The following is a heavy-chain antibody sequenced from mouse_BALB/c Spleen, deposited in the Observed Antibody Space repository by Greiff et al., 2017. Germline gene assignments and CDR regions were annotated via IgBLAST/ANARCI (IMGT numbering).Heavy chain of an antibody. CDR2: IWSDGST. V-gene: IGHV2-6-2*01. Sequence: VQRVESGPDLVAPSQSLSITCTVSGFSLTSYGVHWVRQPPGKGLEWLVVIWSDGSTTYNSALKSRLSISKDNSKSQVFLKMNSLQTDDTAMYYCASSYYYGSNYAMDYWGQGTSVTVSS. J-gene: IGHJ4*01. D-gene: IGHD1-1*01. CDR1: GFSLTSYG. CDR3: ASSYYYGSNYAMDY.